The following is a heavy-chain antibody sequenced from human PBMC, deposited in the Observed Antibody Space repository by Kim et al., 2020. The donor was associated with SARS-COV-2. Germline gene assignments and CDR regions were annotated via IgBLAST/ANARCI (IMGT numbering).Heavy chain of an antibody. CDR2: ISSNSGHT. CDR1: GYSFSNYG. D-gene: IGHD3-16*01. V-gene: IGHV1-18*01. CDR3: APYYDNNSYRGQWD. J-gene: IGHJ4*01. Sequence: ASVKVSCKASGYSFSNYGLVWARQAPGQGLEWMGWISSNSGHTKYAQNVQGRVTLTTDASTNTGYMELSSLRSDDTAVYYCAPYYDNNSYRGQWDWGQGTPVTVSS.